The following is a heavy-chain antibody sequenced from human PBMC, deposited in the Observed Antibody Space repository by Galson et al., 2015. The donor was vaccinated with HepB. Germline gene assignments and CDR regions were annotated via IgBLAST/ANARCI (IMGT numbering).Heavy chain of an antibody. CDR1: GFTFSIYG. V-gene: IGHV3-33*01. CDR2: IWSAGTNK. Sequence: SLRLSCATSGFTFSIYGMHWVRQAPGKGLEWVAVIWSAGTNKYYGDSVKGRFTISRDNSKNALYLQMNSLRAEDTAVYYCARDAFSGGGLQYYGMDVWGQGTTVTVSS. D-gene: IGHD2-21*01. CDR3: ARDAFSGGGLQYYGMDV. J-gene: IGHJ6*02.